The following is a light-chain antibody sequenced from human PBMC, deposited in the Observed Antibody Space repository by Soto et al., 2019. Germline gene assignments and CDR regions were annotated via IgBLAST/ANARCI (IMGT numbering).Light chain of an antibody. Sequence: DIQMTQSPPSLSASVGDRVTITCRASQNISTYLNWYQQKPGKAPKLLIYSASSLQSGVPSRFSGSGSGTDFTLTISSLQLEDFATYYCQQSYSSPRTFGQGTKVDIK. J-gene: IGKJ1*01. V-gene: IGKV1-39*01. CDR2: SAS. CDR1: QNISTY. CDR3: QQSYSSPRT.